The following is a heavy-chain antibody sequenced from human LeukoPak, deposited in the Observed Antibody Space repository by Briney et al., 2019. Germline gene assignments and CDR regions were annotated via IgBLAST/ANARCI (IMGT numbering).Heavy chain of an antibody. D-gene: IGHD3-22*01. J-gene: IGHJ3*02. Sequence: ETLSLTCTVSGGSISSNYMSWVRQAPGKGLEWVSVIYSGGSTYYADSVKGRFTISRDNSKNTLYLQMNSLRAEDTAVYYCARDYTYYYDSSGRSGAFDIWGQGTMVTVSS. CDR1: GGSISSNY. V-gene: IGHV3-53*01. CDR2: IYSGGST. CDR3: ARDYTYYYDSSGRSGAFDI.